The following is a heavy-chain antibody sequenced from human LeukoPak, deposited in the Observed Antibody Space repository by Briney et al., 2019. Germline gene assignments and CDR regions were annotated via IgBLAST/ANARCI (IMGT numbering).Heavy chain of an antibody. Sequence: APVKVSCKASGYTFTGYYMHWVRQAPGQGREWMGWINPNSGGTNYAQKCQGRVTMTRDTSISTAYMELSGLRSDDTAVYYCARGGTIFGVVIMSFDYWGQGTLVTVSS. D-gene: IGHD3-3*01. V-gene: IGHV1-2*02. J-gene: IGHJ4*02. CDR1: GYTFTGYY. CDR2: INPNSGGT. CDR3: ARGGTIFGVVIMSFDY.